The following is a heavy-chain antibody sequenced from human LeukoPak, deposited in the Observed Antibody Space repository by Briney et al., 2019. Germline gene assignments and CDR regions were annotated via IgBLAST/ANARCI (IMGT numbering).Heavy chain of an antibody. V-gene: IGHV4-38-2*02. J-gene: IGHJ4*02. CDR3: ARGRSVITIFGVVTIPYFDY. D-gene: IGHD3-3*01. CDR2: IYHSGST. Sequence: PSETLSLTCTVSGGSISSYYWGWIRQPPGKGLEWIGSIYHSGSTYYNPSLKRRVTISVDTSKNQFSLKLSSVTAADTAVYYCARGRSVITIFGVVTIPYFDYWGQRTLVTVYS. CDR1: GGSISSYY.